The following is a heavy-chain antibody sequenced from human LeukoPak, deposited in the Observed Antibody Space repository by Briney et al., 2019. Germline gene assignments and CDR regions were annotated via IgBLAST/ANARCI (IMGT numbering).Heavy chain of an antibody. CDR3: ASNVAVAGAFDI. CDR2: MNPNSGNT. CDR1: GYTFTSYD. Sequence: ASVKVSCKASGYTFTSYDINWVRQATGQGLEWMGWMNPNSGNTGYAQKFQGRVTMTRNTSISTAYMELSSLRSEDTALYYCASNVAVAGAFDIWGQGTMVTVSS. V-gene: IGHV1-8*01. J-gene: IGHJ3*02. D-gene: IGHD6-19*01.